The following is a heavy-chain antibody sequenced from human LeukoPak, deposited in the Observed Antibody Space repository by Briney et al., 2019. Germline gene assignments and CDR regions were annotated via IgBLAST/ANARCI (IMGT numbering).Heavy chain of an antibody. CDR3: ARGGTVTTGDY. J-gene: IGHJ4*02. V-gene: IGHV4-59*01. D-gene: IGHD4-17*01. CDR1: GGSISSYY. Sequence: SETLSLTCTVSGGSISSYYWSWIRQPPGKGLEWIGDIYYSGSTNYNPSLKSRVTISVDTSKNQFSLKLSSVTAADTAVYYCARGGTVTTGDYWGQGTLVTVSS. CDR2: IYYSGST.